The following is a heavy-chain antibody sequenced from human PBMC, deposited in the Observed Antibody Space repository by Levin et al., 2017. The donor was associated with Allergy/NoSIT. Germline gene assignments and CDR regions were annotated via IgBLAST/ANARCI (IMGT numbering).Heavy chain of an antibody. V-gene: IGHV1-8*01. CDR3: ARGVSVAGTGGRYWFDP. CDR1: GYTFTNYD. J-gene: IGHJ5*02. Sequence: GESLKISCKTSGYTFTNYDINWVRQAAGQGLEWMGWMNPNSGNTGYAQKFQGKVTLTTNTSTRTAYMELNSLTSEDTAMYYCARGVSVAGTGGRYWFDPWGQGTLVTVSS. D-gene: IGHD6-19*01. CDR2: MNPNSGNT.